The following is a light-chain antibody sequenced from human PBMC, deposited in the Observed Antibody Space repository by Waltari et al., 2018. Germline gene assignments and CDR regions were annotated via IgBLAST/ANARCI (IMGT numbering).Light chain of an antibody. CDR2: EAS. Sequence: NFVLTQPHSVSESPGKTVTISCTGSGGNIASNFVQWYQQRPGSATTTVIHEASQRPSGVPERFSGSPDSSSHSSSLTISGLKTEDEADYCCQSYDSISPVVFGGGTKLTVL. CDR3: QSYDSISPVV. J-gene: IGLJ2*01. CDR1: GGNIASNF. V-gene: IGLV6-57*02.